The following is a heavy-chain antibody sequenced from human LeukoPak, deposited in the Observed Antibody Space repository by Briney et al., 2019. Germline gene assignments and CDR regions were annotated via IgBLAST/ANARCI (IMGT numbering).Heavy chain of an antibody. D-gene: IGHD4-17*01. V-gene: IGHV4-30-4*01. CDR1: GGSLSSGDYY. CDR3: ARDTRDYPFYYYYGMDV. J-gene: IGHJ6*02. CDR2: IYYSGST. Sequence: SQTLSLTCTVSGGSLSSGDYYWSWIRQPPGNGLEWIGYIYYSGSTYYNPSLKSRVTISVDTSKNQFSLKLSSVTAADTAVYYCARDTRDYPFYYYYGMDVWGQGTTVTVSS.